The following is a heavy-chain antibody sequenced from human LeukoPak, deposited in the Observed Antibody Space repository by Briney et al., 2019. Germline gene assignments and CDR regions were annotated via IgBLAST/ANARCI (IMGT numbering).Heavy chain of an antibody. CDR2: FYYSGSP. J-gene: IGHJ5*02. CDR3: AKDSRGYSSSGWFDP. CDR1: VGSIGSSSYY. V-gene: IGHV4-39*02. D-gene: IGHD6-13*01. Sequence: SETLSLPCTVSVGSIGSSSYYWGWIRQPPAKGVVWIGCFYYSGSPYHTPTHKSRVTISVDTSKNQFSLKLSSVTAADTAVYYCAKDSRGYSSSGWFDPWGQGTLVTVSS.